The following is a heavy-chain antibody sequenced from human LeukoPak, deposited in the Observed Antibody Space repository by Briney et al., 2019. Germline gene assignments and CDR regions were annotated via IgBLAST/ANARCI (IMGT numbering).Heavy chain of an antibody. CDR1: GYTLTELS. CDR3: ARGIAGDHDAFDI. CDR2: IIPMFGTA. D-gene: IGHD3-16*01. J-gene: IGHJ3*02. V-gene: IGHV1-69*13. Sequence: ASVKVSCKVSGYTLTELSMHWVRQAPGQGLEWMGGIIPMFGTAIYTQKLQGRVTMTADESTSTAYMELSSLRFEDTAVYYCARGIAGDHDAFDIWGQGTMVTVSS.